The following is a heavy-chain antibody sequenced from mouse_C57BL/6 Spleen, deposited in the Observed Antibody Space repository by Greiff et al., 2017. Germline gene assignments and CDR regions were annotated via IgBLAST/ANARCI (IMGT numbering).Heavy chain of an antibody. D-gene: IGHD2-4*01. Sequence: EVKLVESGGGLVQPGGSLSLSCAASGFTFTDYYMSWVRQPPGKALEWLGFIRNKANGYTTEYSASVKGRFTISRDNSQSILYLQMNALRAEDSATYYCARYRDGGLAWFAYWGQGTLVTVSA. CDR3: ARYRDGGLAWFAY. CDR1: GFTFTDYY. V-gene: IGHV7-3*01. J-gene: IGHJ3*01. CDR2: IRNKANGYTT.